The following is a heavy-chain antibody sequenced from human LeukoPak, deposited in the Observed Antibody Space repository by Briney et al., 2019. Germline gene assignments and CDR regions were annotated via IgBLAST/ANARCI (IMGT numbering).Heavy chain of an antibody. V-gene: IGHV1-18*01. Sequence: ASVKVSCKASGYTFTSYGISWVRQAPGQGLEWMGWISAYNGNTNYAQKLQGRVTMTTDTSTSTAYMELGSLRSDDTAVYYCARDGHCSGGSCYSEYYYYYYYMDVWGKGTTVTVSS. CDR3: ARDGHCSGGSCYSEYYYYYYYMDV. D-gene: IGHD2-15*01. CDR2: ISAYNGNT. CDR1: GYTFTSYG. J-gene: IGHJ6*03.